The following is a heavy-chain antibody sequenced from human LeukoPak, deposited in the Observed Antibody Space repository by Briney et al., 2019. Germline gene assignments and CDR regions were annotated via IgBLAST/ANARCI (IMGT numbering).Heavy chain of an antibody. CDR3: AKDQYQLLLSYYHMDV. D-gene: IGHD2-2*01. CDR1: GFTSSSYG. Sequence: GGSLGLSCAASGFTSSSYGMHWVRQAPGKGLEWVAFIRYDGSHKYYADSVTGRFTLSRDNSKNTLFLQMNSLSPEDTAVYYCAKDQYQLLLSYYHMDVWGKGTTVTVSS. CDR2: IRYDGSHK. V-gene: IGHV3-30*02. J-gene: IGHJ6*03.